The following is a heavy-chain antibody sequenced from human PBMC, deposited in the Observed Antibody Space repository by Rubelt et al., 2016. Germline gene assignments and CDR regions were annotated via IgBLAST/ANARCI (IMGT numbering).Heavy chain of an antibody. CDR1: GGSISSSNW. CDR3: ARPTMIVVTDAFDI. Sequence: QVQLQESGPGLVKPSGTLSLTCAVSGGSISSSNWWSWVRQPPGKGLEWIGEINHRGSTNYNPSLKSRVTISVDTSKNQFSLKLSSVTAADTAVYYCARPTMIVVTDAFDIWGQGTMVTVSS. J-gene: IGHJ3*02. CDR2: INHRGST. V-gene: IGHV4-4*02. D-gene: IGHD3-22*01.